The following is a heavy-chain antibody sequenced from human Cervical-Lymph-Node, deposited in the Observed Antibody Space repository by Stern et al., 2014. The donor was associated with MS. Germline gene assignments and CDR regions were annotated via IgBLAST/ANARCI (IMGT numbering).Heavy chain of an antibody. V-gene: IGHV3-21*01. D-gene: IGHD6-19*01. J-gene: IGHJ4*02. CDR3: ARGQVAVAGLIDY. Sequence: EMQLVESGGGLVKPGGSLRLSCAASGFTFSSYSMNWVRQAPGQGLEWVSSISSSSSYIYYADSVKGRFTISRDNAKNSLYLQMNSLRAEDTAVYYCARGQVAVAGLIDYWGQGTLVTVSS. CDR1: GFTFSSYS. CDR2: ISSSSSYI.